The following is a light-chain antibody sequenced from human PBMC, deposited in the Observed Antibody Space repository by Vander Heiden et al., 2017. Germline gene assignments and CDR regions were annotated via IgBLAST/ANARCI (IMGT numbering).Light chain of an antibody. CDR3: QQRSNWNT. Sequence: EIVLTQSPATLSLSPGERATLSCRASQSVSSYLAWYQQKPGQAPRLLIYDASNRATGITARFSGSGSGTDFTLTISSLEPEDFAVYYCQQRSNWNTFGGGTKVEIK. CDR1: QSVSSY. CDR2: DAS. V-gene: IGKV3-11*01. J-gene: IGKJ4*01.